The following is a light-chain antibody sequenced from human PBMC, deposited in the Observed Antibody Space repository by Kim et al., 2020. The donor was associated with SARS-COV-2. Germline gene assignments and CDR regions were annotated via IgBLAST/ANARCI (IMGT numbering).Light chain of an antibody. CDR2: QDS. CDR1: KLGDKY. CDR3: QAWDSGTVV. V-gene: IGLV3-1*01. J-gene: IGLJ2*01. Sequence: SYELTQPPSVSVSPGQTSSITCSGDKLGDKYACWYQQKPGQSPVLVIYQDSKRPSGIPERFSGSNSGNTDTLTISGTQAMDEADYYCQAWDSGTVVFGGGTQLTVL.